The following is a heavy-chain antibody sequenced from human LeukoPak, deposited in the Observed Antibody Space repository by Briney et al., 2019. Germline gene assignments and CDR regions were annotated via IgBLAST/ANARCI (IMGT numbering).Heavy chain of an antibody. CDR2: TYTSGDT. CDR1: RASISDNY. V-gene: IGHV4-4*07. CDR3: IGGASSSLAH. D-gene: IGHD3-3*01. J-gene: IGHJ4*02. Sequence: PSETLSLTCTVSRASISDNYWSWSRQPAGKALEWIGRTYTSGDTNYNPSLKSRASVSVDTSKNQFYLSLRYVTAADTAVYCTIGGASSSLAHWGPGTLVTVSS.